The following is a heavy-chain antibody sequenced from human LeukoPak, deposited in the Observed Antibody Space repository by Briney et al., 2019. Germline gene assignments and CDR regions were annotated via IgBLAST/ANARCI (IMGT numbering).Heavy chain of an antibody. Sequence: SETLSLTCAVYGGSFSSYYWSWIRQPPGKGLEWIGYIYYSGSTNYNPSLKSRVTISVDTSKNQFSLKLSSVTAADTAVYYCARTGRDYYDSSGYPEIDIWGQGTMVTVSS. CDR2: IYYSGST. CDR1: GGSFSSYY. J-gene: IGHJ3*02. CDR3: ARTGRDYYDSSGYPEIDI. D-gene: IGHD3-22*01. V-gene: IGHV4-59*01.